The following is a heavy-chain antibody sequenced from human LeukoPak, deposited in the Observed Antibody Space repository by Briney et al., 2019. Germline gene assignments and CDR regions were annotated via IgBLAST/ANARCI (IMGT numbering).Heavy chain of an antibody. J-gene: IGHJ4*02. Sequence: GASVKVSCKASGYTFTSYAISWVRQAPGQGLEWMGIINPSGGSTSYAQKFQGRVTMTRDTSTSTVYMELSSLRSEDTAVYYCARDQSLPRPHCYGSGSYCVYWGQGTLVTVSS. CDR2: INPSGGST. CDR1: GYTFTSYA. CDR3: ARDQSLPRPHCYGSGSYCVY. V-gene: IGHV1-46*01. D-gene: IGHD3-10*01.